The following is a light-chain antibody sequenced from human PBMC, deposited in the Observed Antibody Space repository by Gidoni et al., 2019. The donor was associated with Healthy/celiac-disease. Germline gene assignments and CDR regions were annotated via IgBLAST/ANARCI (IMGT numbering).Light chain of an antibody. J-gene: IGKJ2*01. CDR3: QQYYSPSYT. V-gene: IGKV4-1*01. CDR2: WAS. Sequence: DIVMTQSPDPLAGSLGERATINCKSSQSVLSNSNNKNYLAWYQQKPGQPPKLLIYWASTRESGVADRFRGSGSGTDFTLTISSLQAEDVAVYYCQQYYSPSYTFGQGTKLEIK. CDR1: QSVLSNSNNKNY.